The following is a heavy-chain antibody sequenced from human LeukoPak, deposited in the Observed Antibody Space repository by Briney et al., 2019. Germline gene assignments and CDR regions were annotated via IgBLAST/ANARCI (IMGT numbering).Heavy chain of an antibody. CDR3: ARAGTMIGARSNAFDI. J-gene: IGHJ3*02. CDR2: ISSSSSTI. Sequence: GGSLRLSCAASGFTFSSYSMNWVRQAPGKGLEWVSYISSSSSTIYYADSVKGRFTISRDNAKNSLYLQMNSLRAEDTAVYYCARAGTMIGARSNAFDIWGQGTMVTVSS. CDR1: GFTFSSYS. D-gene: IGHD3-22*01. V-gene: IGHV3-48*01.